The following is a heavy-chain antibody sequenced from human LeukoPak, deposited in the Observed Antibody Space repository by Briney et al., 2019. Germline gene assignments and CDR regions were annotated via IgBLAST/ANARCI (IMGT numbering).Heavy chain of an antibody. J-gene: IGHJ4*02. Sequence: SETLSLTCTVSGGSISSYYWSWIRQPPGKGLEWIGYIYYSGSTNYNPSLKSRVTISVDTSKTQFSLSLSSVTAADTAVYYCARSVKPHYYFDYWGQGALVTVSS. CDR2: IYYSGST. D-gene: IGHD4-23*01. V-gene: IGHV4-59*01. CDR1: GGSISSYY. CDR3: ARSVKPHYYFDY.